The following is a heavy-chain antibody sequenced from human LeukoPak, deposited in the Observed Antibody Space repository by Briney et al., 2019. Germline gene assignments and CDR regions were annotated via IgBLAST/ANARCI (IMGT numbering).Heavy chain of an antibody. J-gene: IGHJ4*02. V-gene: IGHV1-2*02. CDR3: ARARRIVGASHGAFDI. Sequence: GASVKVSCKASGYTFTGYYMHWVRQAPGQGLEWMGWINPNSGGTNYAQKFQGRVTMTRDTSISTAYMELSRLRSDDTAVYYCARARRIVGASHGAFDIWGQGTLVTVSS. CDR2: INPNSGGT. CDR1: GYTFTGYY. D-gene: IGHD1-26*01.